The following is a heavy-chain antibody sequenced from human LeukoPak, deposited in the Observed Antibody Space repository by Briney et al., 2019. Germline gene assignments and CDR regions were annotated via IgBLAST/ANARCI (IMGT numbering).Heavy chain of an antibody. V-gene: IGHV4-34*01. CDR3: ARGPRRIRGAFDY. CDR2: INHSGST. D-gene: IGHD3-10*01. J-gene: IGHJ4*02. CDR1: GGSFSGYY. Sequence: SETLSLTCAVYGGSFSGYYWSWIRQPPGKGLEWIGEINHSGSTNYNPSLKSRVTISVDTSKNQFSLKLSSVTAADTAVYYCARGPRRIRGAFDYWGQGTLVTVSS.